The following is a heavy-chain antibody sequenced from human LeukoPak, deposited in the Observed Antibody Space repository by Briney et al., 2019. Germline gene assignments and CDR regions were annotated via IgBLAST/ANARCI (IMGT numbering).Heavy chain of an antibody. CDR2: ISYDGSNK. D-gene: IGHD3-22*01. Sequence: GRSLRLSCAASGFTFSSYGMHWVRQAPGKGLEWVAVISYDGSNKYYADSVKGRFTISRDNSKNTLYLQMNSLRAEDTAVYYCAKDGSGYYDSSGYLPLDYWGQGTLVTVSS. CDR1: GFTFSSYG. CDR3: AKDGSGYYDSSGYLPLDY. J-gene: IGHJ4*02. V-gene: IGHV3-30*18.